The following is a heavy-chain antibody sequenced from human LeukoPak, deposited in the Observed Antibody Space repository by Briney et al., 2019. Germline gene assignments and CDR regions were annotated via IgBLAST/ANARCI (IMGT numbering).Heavy chain of an antibody. V-gene: IGHV3-48*04. CDR2: ISSSSSTI. J-gene: IGHJ4*02. D-gene: IGHD6-19*01. CDR1: GFTFSSYS. Sequence: GGSLRLSCAASGFTFSSYSTNRVRQAPGKGLEWVSYISSSSSTIYYADSVKGRFTISRDNAKNSLYLQMNSLRAEDTAVYYCARDRGGGWYYFDYWGQGTLVTVSS. CDR3: ARDRGGGWYYFDY.